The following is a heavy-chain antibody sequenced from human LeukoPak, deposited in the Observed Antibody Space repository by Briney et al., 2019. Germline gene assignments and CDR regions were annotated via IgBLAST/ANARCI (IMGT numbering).Heavy chain of an antibody. J-gene: IGHJ4*02. CDR1: GFTFTNNW. CDR2: IKQDESGI. CDR3: ARGRAIDV. Sequence: GGSLRLSCVASGFTFTNNWMTWVRQAPGKGLEWVANIKQDESGIYYVDSVKGRFTISRDNARNLVYLQMNSLRVGDTAVYYCARGRAIDVWGQGTQVTVAA. V-gene: IGHV3-7*01. D-gene: IGHD2-21*01.